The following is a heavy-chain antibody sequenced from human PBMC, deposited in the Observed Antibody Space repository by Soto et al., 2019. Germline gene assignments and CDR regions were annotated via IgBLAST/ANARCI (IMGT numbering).Heavy chain of an antibody. CDR3: AKVSTDLTGYYKMNYYGMDV. CDR2: ISYDGSNK. Sequence: GGSLRLSCAASGFTFSSYGMHWVRQAPGKGLEWVAVISYDGSNKYYADSVKGRFTISRDNSKNTLYLQMNSLRAEDTAVYYCAKVSTDLTGYYKMNYYGMDVWGQGTTVTVSS. D-gene: IGHD3-9*01. V-gene: IGHV3-30*18. J-gene: IGHJ6*02. CDR1: GFTFSSYG.